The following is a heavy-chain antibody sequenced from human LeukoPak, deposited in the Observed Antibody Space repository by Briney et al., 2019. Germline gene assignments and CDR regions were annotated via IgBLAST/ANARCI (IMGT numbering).Heavy chain of an antibody. CDR1: GYSFTSYW. D-gene: IGHD5-24*01. V-gene: IGHV5-51*01. J-gene: IGHJ4*02. CDR3: ASRKKGMATAGFDY. Sequence: GESLKISCKGSGYSFTSYWIGWVRQMPGKGLEWMGSIYPGDADTRYSPSFQGQVTISAEKSISTAYLQWSSLKASDTALYYCASRKKGMATAGFDYWGQGTLVTVSS. CDR2: IYPGDADT.